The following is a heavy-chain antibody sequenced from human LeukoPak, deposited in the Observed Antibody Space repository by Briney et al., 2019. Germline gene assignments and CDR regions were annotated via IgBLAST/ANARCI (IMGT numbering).Heavy chain of an antibody. J-gene: IGHJ3*02. V-gene: IGHV5-51*01. CDR1: GYSFTSNW. Sequence: GKSLKISCKGSGYSFTSNWIGWVRQMPGKGLEWMGIIYPGDSDTRYSPSFQGQVTISADKSISTAYLQWSSLTASDTAMYYCATPVTVTSNTAFDIWGQGTMVTVSS. CDR3: ATPVTVTSNTAFDI. D-gene: IGHD4-23*01. CDR2: IYPGDSDT.